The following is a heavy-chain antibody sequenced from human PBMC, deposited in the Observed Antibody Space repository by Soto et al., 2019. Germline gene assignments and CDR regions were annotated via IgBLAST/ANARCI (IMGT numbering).Heavy chain of an antibody. J-gene: IGHJ4*02. D-gene: IGHD5-18*01. CDR1: GGTFSSYA. V-gene: IGHV1-69*13. CDR3: ARDLPGYSYGIDY. Sequence: SVKVSCKASGGTFSSYAISWVRQAPGQGLEWMGGIIPIFGTANYAQKFQGRVTITADESTSTAYMELSSLRSEDTAVYYCARDLPGYSYGIDYWGQGTLVTVSS. CDR2: IIPIFGTA.